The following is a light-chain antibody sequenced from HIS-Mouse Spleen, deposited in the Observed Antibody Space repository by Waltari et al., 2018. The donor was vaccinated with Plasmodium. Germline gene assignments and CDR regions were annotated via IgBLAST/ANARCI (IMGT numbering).Light chain of an antibody. Sequence: SYELTQPPSVSVSPGQTASITCSGDKLGYKYACWYQQKPGQSPVLVIYQDSKRPSGIPERFSGSNSGNTATLTISGTQAMDEADYYCQAWDSSPWVFGGGTKLTVL. CDR1: KLGYKY. V-gene: IGLV3-1*01. CDR2: QDS. CDR3: QAWDSSPWV. J-gene: IGLJ3*02.